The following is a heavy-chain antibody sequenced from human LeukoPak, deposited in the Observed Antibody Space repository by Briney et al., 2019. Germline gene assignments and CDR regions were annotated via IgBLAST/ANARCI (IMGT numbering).Heavy chain of an antibody. J-gene: IGHJ3*02. Sequence: GSLTLSCAASGFTVSNNYMRWVRQAPGKGLEWVSLIYSGGSTYYADSVKGRFIISRDNSKNTLYLQMNSLRAEDTAVYYCSRETMHYYDSSGYDAFDIWGQGTMVTVSS. V-gene: IGHV3-66*01. CDR1: GFTVSNNY. D-gene: IGHD3-22*01. CDR2: IYSGGST. CDR3: SRETMHYYDSSGYDAFDI.